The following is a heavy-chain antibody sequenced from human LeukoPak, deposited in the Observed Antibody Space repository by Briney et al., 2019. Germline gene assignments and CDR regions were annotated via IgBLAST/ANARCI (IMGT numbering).Heavy chain of an antibody. V-gene: IGHV3-7*01. Sequence: GGSLRLSCAASGFTFRTYSMNWVRQAPGKGLEWVANIKQDGYEKYYVDSVMGRFTISRDNAKNSLYLQMNSLRAEDTAVYYCARMSSSSWYVCDFWGQGTLVTVSS. CDR3: ARMSSSSWYVCDF. CDR2: IKQDGYEK. CDR1: GFTFRTYS. J-gene: IGHJ4*02. D-gene: IGHD6-13*01.